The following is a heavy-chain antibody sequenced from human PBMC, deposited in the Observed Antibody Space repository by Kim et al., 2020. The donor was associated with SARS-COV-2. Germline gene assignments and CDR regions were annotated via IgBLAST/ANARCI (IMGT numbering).Heavy chain of an antibody. CDR1: GGSFSGYY. CDR3: ARGRIFRAAAGRGNWFDP. V-gene: IGHV4-34*01. Sequence: SETLSLTCAAYGGSFSGYYWSWIRQPPGKGLEWIGEINHSGSTNYNPSLKSRVTISVDTSKNQFSLKLSSVTAADTAVYYCARGRIFRAAAGRGNWFDPWGQGTLVTVSS. D-gene: IGHD6-13*01. J-gene: IGHJ5*02. CDR2: INHSGST.